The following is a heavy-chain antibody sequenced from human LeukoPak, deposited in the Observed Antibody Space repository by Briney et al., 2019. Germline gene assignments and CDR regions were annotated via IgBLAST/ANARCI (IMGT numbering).Heavy chain of an antibody. V-gene: IGHV1-46*01. CDR1: GNTFTNYY. Sequence: ASVKVSCKASGNTFTNYYVHWVRQAPGLGLEWMGIFNPSGGSTTYAQKFQGRVTMTRDTSTSTVYMELSSLRSEDTAVYYCARGAGAVPRLGSFWSGYHFDYWGQGTLVTVSS. D-gene: IGHD3-3*01. CDR2: FNPSGGST. J-gene: IGHJ4*02. CDR3: ARGAGAVPRLGSFWSGYHFDY.